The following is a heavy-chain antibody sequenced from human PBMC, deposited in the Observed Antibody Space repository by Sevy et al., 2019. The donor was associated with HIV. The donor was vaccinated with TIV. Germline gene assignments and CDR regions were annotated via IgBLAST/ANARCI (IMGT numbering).Heavy chain of an antibody. Sequence: GGSLRLSCTASGFTFGDYAMSWIHQTPGRGLEWVGFIRSKTYGGTAEYAASVKDRFTISRDDSKSIAYLQMNSLKTEDTALYYCTRLRGTISAYYYFGMDVWGQGTTVTVSS. CDR3: TRLRGTISAYYYFGMDV. D-gene: IGHD3-10*01. CDR2: IRSKTYGGTA. CDR1: GFTFGDYA. J-gene: IGHJ6*02. V-gene: IGHV3-49*03.